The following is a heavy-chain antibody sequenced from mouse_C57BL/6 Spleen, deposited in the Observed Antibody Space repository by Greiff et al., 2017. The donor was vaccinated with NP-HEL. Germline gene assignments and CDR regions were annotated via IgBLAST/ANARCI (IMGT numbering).Heavy chain of an antibody. CDR2: IHPNSGST. V-gene: IGHV1-64*01. CDR3: ARSGSNYWYFDV. Sequence: QVHVKQPGAELVKPGASVKLSCKASGYTFTSYWMHWVKQRPGQGLEWIGMIHPNSGSTNYNEKFKSKATLTVDKSSSTAYMQLSSLTSEDSAVYYCARSGSNYWYFDVWGTGTTVTVSS. J-gene: IGHJ1*03. CDR1: GYTFTSYW. D-gene: IGHD1-1*01.